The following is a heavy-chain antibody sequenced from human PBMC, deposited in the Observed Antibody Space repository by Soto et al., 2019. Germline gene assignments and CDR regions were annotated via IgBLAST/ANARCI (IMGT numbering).Heavy chain of an antibody. CDR1: GFTFSSYG. CDR3: ASVSRYSSSTFDY. D-gene: IGHD6-6*01. CDR2: IWYDGSNK. Sequence: GGSLRLSCAASGFTFSSYGMHWVRQAPGKGLEWVAVIWYDGSNKYYADSVKGRFTISRDNSKNTLYLQMNSLRAEDTAVYYCASVSRYSSSTFDYWGQGTLVTVSS. J-gene: IGHJ4*02. V-gene: IGHV3-33*01.